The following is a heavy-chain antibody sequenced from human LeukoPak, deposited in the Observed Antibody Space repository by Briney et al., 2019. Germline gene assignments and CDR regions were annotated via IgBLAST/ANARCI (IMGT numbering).Heavy chain of an antibody. CDR3: ARHRYGSGSYPYYYYYMDV. J-gene: IGHJ6*03. CDR2: IYYSGST. Sequence: SETLSLTCSVSGGSISSSSYYWVWIRQPPGKGLEWIGSIYYSGSTYYNPSLKSRVTISVDTSKNQFSLKLSSVTAADTAVYYCARHRYGSGSYPYYYYYMDVWGKGTTVTISS. CDR1: GGSISSSSYY. D-gene: IGHD3-10*01. V-gene: IGHV4-39*01.